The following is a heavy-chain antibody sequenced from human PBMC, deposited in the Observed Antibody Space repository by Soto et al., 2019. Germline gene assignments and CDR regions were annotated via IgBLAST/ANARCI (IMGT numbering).Heavy chain of an antibody. V-gene: IGHV4-30-4*01. CDR3: ARDHHGAPGDDAFDI. J-gene: IGHJ3*02. CDR2: IYYSGST. Sequence: QVQLQESGPGLVKPSQTLSLTCTVSGGSISSGDYYWSWIRQPPGKGLEWIGYIYYSGSTYYNPSRKSRVTISVDTSKNQFSLKLSSVTAADTAVYYCARDHHGAPGDDAFDIWGQGTMVTVSS. CDR1: GGSISSGDYY. D-gene: IGHD4-17*01.